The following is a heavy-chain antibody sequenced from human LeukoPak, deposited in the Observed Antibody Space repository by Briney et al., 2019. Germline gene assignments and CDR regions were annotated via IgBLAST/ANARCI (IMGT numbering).Heavy chain of an antibody. CDR1: GGSISSGSYY. CDR2: IYTSGST. D-gene: IGHD4-11*01. CDR3: AGYYSNYFHDAFDI. J-gene: IGHJ3*02. V-gene: IGHV4-61*02. Sequence: RSSETLSLTCTVSGGSISSGSYYWSWIRQPAGKGLEWIGRIYTSGSTNYNPSLKSRVTISVDTSKNQFSLKLSSVTAADTAVYYCAGYYSNYFHDAFDIWGQGTMVTVSS.